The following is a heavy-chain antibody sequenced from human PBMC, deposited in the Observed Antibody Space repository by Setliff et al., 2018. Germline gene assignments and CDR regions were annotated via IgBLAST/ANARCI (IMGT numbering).Heavy chain of an antibody. CDR2: IRSKTDGGAT. Sequence: GGSLSLSCAASGFSFNDAWMNWVRQAPGKGLEWVGHIRSKTDGGATSYAAPVQGRFNISRDDSTNTLYLHMNSLTTEDTGVYYCTTGTNYFGSGSTSHLFYMDVWGKGTTVTVSS. D-gene: IGHD3-10*01. V-gene: IGHV3-15*01. CDR3: TTGTNYFGSGSTSHLFYMDV. CDR1: GFSFNDAW. J-gene: IGHJ6*03.